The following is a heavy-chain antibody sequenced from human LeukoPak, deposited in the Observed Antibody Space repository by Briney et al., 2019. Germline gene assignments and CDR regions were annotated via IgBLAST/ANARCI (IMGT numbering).Heavy chain of an antibody. V-gene: IGHV3-21*04. Sequence: PGGSLRLSCAASGFTFSDYDMNWVRQAPGQGLEWVSLFSSIGTYKYYADSVKGRFTISRDNAKNSLYLQMNSLRAEDTALYHCARVVVRGVIRYYYYMDVWGKGTTVTISS. D-gene: IGHD3-10*01. CDR3: ARVVVRGVIRYYYYMDV. J-gene: IGHJ6*03. CDR2: FSSIGTYK. CDR1: GFTFSDYD.